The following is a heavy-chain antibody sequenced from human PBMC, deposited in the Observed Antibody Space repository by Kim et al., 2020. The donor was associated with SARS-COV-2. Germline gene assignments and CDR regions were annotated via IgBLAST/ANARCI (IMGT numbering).Heavy chain of an antibody. CDR3: ASQLRITMIVVVHYAFDI. J-gene: IGHJ3*02. V-gene: IGHV1-2*02. CDR1: GYTFTGYY. CDR2: INPNRGGT. D-gene: IGHD3-22*01. Sequence: ASVKVSCKASGYTFTGYYMHWVRQAPGQGLEWMGWINPNRGGTNYAQKFQGRVTMTRDTSISTAYMELSRLRSDDTAVYYCASQLRITMIVVVHYAFDIWGQGTMVTVSS.